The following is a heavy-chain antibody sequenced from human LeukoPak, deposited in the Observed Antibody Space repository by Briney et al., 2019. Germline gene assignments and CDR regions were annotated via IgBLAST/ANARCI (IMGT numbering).Heavy chain of an antibody. J-gene: IGHJ3*02. CDR2: IYTSGST. CDR3: ARVSSPRGDAFDI. CDR1: GGSISSGSYY. Sequence: SQTLSLTCTVSGGSISSGSYYWSWIRQPAGKGLEWIGRIYTSGSTNYNPSLKSRVTISVDTSKNQFSLKLSSVTAADTAVYYCARVSSPRGDAFDIWGQGTMVTVPS. D-gene: IGHD2-8*01. V-gene: IGHV4-61*02.